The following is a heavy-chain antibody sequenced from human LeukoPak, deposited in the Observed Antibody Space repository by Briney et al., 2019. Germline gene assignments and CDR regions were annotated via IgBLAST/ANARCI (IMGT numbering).Heavy chain of an antibody. CDR2: IIPIFGTA. CDR1: GYTFTSYG. D-gene: IGHD6-6*01. Sequence: GASVKVSCKASGYTFTSYGISWVRQAPGQGLEWMGGIIPIFGTANYAQKFQGRVTITADESTSTAYMELSSLRSEDTAVYYCARPEYSSSSFDYWGQGTLVTVSS. J-gene: IGHJ4*02. V-gene: IGHV1-69*13. CDR3: ARPEYSSSSFDY.